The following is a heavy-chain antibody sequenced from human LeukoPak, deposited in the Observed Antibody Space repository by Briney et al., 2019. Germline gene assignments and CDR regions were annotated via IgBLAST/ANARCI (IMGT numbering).Heavy chain of an antibody. CDR2: INPNSGGT. D-gene: IGHD1-26*01. CDR1: GYTFTGYY. V-gene: IGHV1-2*02. Sequence: GASVKASCKASGYTFTGYYMHWVRQAPGQGLEWMGWINPNSGGTNYAQKFQGRVTMTRDTSISTAYMELSRLRSDDTAVYYCARVGPHPHPYAFDIWGQGTMVTVSS. CDR3: ARVGPHPHPYAFDI. J-gene: IGHJ3*02.